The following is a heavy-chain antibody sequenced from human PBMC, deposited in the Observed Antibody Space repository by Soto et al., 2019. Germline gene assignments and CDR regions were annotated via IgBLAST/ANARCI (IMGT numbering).Heavy chain of an antibody. Sequence: PGGSRRRSWAASGFTFSSYGMHWVRQAPGKGLEWVAVIWYDGSNKYYADSVKGRFTISRDNSKNTLYLQMNSLRAEDTAVYYCARVFGVTYFDYWGQGTLVTVSS. CDR1: GFTFSSYG. CDR3: ARVFGVTYFDY. J-gene: IGHJ4*02. V-gene: IGHV3-33*01. CDR2: IWYDGSNK. D-gene: IGHD3-3*01.